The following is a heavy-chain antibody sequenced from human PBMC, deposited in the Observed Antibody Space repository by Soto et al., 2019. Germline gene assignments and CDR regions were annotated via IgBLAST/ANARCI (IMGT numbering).Heavy chain of an antibody. D-gene: IGHD3-9*01. CDR2: IWYDGSNK. CDR1: GFTFSSYG. Sequence: GGSLRLSCAASGFTFSSYGMHWVRQAPGKGLAWVAVIWYDGSNKYYADSVKGRFTISRDNSKNTLYLQMNSLRAEDTAVYYCARELRYFDWFPGSYYYMDVWGKGTTVTVSS. V-gene: IGHV3-33*01. J-gene: IGHJ6*03. CDR3: ARELRYFDWFPGSYYYMDV.